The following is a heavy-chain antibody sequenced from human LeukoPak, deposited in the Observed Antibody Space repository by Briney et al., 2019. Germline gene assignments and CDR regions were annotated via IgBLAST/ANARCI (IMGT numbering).Heavy chain of an antibody. D-gene: IGHD3-9*01. V-gene: IGHV3-21*01. CDR3: ARESRSLIDY. J-gene: IGHJ4*02. Sequence: RGSLRLSCAASGFTFSSYSINWVRQAPRKRLEWVSSIISSSSYIYYADSVMSRFTIYSDNAKNSLYQQMSTLKAADTAVYYCARESRSLIDYWGQGTLVTVSS. CDR2: IISSSSYI. CDR1: GFTFSSYS.